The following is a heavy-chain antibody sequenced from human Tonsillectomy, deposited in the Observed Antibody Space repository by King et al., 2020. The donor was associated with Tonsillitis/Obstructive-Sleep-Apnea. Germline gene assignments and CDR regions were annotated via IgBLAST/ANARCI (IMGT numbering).Heavy chain of an antibody. V-gene: IGHV1-3*01. D-gene: IGHD3-10*01. J-gene: IGHJ3*02. CDR2: INAGNGNT. CDR3: ARTRVKGGYYGSGRPGLDAFDI. Sequence: QPQLVQSGAEVKKPGASVKVSCKASGYTFTSYAMHWVRQAPGQRLEWMGWINAGNGNTKYSQKFQGRVTITRDTSASTAYMELSSLRSEDTAVYYCARTRVKGGYYGSGRPGLDAFDIWGQGTMVTVSS. CDR1: GYTFTSYA.